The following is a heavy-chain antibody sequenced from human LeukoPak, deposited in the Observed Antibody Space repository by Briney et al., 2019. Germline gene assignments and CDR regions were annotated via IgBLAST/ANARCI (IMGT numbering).Heavy chain of an antibody. CDR1: AGSISSSSYY. Sequence: SETLSLTCTVSAGSISSSSYYWGWIRQPPGKGLEWIGTLYYSGSTYYNPSLKSRVTISVDTSKNQLSLKLSSVTAADTAVYYCARPSLYDSNGYYYWAFDIWGQGTMATVSS. CDR2: LYYSGST. CDR3: ARPSLYDSNGYYYWAFDI. V-gene: IGHV4-39*01. J-gene: IGHJ3*02. D-gene: IGHD3-22*01.